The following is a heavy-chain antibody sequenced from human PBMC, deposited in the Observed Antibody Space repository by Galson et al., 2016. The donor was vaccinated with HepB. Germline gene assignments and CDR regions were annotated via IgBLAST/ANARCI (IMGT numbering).Heavy chain of an antibody. CDR3: ARRAMYSRSSTYYYGMDV. J-gene: IGHJ6*02. D-gene: IGHD6-13*01. V-gene: IGHV3-74*01. CDR1: GFTFSSYW. Sequence: SLRLSCAASGFTFSSYWMHWVRQVPGKGLVWVSRLNGDGGDTSYADSVKGRFTISRDNAKNTLYLQMNSLRAEDTAVYYRARRAMYSRSSTYYYGMDVWGQGTTVTVSS. CDR2: LNGDGGDT.